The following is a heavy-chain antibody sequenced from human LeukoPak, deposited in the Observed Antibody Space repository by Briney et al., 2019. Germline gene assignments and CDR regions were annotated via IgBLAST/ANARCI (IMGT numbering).Heavy chain of an antibody. Sequence: GGSLRLSCAASGFTFSGYAMSWVRQAPGKGLEWVSVIIGSGGRTFYADSLKGRFTISRDNSRNTLYLQMNSLGAEDTAVYYCARHFTVGNFDYWGQGTLVTVSS. V-gene: IGHV3-23*01. D-gene: IGHD1-1*01. J-gene: IGHJ4*02. CDR3: ARHFTVGNFDY. CDR1: GFTFSGYA. CDR2: IIGSGGRT.